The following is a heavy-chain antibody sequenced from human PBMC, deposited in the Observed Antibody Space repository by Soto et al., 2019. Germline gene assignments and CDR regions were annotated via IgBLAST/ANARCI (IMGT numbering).Heavy chain of an antibody. V-gene: IGHV4-34*01. CDR1: GGSFSGYY. J-gene: IGHJ4*02. CDR2: INHSGST. CDR3: ARGPLTGTTARRPGALIFAY. D-gene: IGHD1-7*01. Sequence: PSETLSLTCAVYGGSFSGYYWSWIRQPPGKGLEWIGEINHSGSTKYNPSLKSRVTISVDTSKNQFSLKLSSVTAADTAVYYCARGPLTGTTARRPGALIFAYWGQGTLVTVSS.